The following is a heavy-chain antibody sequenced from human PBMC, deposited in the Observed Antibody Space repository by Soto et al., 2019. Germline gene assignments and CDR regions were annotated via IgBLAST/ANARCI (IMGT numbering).Heavy chain of an antibody. V-gene: IGHV3-23*01. J-gene: IGHJ4*02. CDR1: GFTFSSYA. CDR2: ISGSGGST. Sequence: EVQLLESGGGLVQPGGSLRLSCAASGFTFSSYAMSWVRQAPGQGLEWVSAISGSGGSTYYADSVKGRFTISRDNSKTTLYMQMNSLRAEDTAVYYCAKGPEVKWILLPVSDRGLDDSWGQGTLVTVSS. D-gene: IGHD5-18*01. CDR3: AKGPEVKWILLPVSDRGLDDS.